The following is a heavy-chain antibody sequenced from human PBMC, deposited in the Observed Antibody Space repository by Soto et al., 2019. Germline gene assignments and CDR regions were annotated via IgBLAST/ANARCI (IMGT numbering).Heavy chain of an antibody. V-gene: IGHV4-59*08. CDR2: IYYSGST. Sequence: SETLSLTCTVSGGSISSYYWSWIRQPPGKGLEWIGYIYYSGSTNYKPSLKGGVAISVEASKNQFSLKLSSVTAADTAVYYCARHGGYCSGGSCYQYYYYYYMDVWGKGTTVTVSS. D-gene: IGHD2-15*01. CDR1: GGSISSYY. J-gene: IGHJ6*03. CDR3: ARHGGYCSGGSCYQYYYYYYMDV.